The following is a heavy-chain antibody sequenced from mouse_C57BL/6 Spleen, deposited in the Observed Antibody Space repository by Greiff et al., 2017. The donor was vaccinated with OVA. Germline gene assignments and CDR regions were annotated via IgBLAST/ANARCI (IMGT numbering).Heavy chain of an antibody. CDR3: ARSSLYDYDDAMDY. D-gene: IGHD2-4*01. Sequence: EVKLQESGPELVKPGASVKISCKASGYSFTDYNMNWVKQSNGKSLEWIGVINPNYGTTSYNQKFKGKATLTVDQSSSTAYMQLNSLTSEDSAVYYCARSSLYDYDDAMDYWGQGTSVTVSS. CDR2: INPNYGTT. V-gene: IGHV1-39*01. J-gene: IGHJ4*01. CDR1: GYSFTDYN.